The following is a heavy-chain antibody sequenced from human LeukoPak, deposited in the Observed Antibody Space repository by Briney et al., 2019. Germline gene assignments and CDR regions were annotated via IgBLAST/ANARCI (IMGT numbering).Heavy chain of an antibody. V-gene: IGHV3-21*01. J-gene: IGHJ4*02. CDR1: GFTFSSYS. CDR2: ISSSSSSYI. CDR3: ARGEEYYYDSSGYYGDY. Sequence: GGSLRLSCSASGFTFSSYSMNWVRQAPGKGLEWVSSISSSSSSYIYYADSVKGRFTISRDNAKNSLYLQMNSLRAEDTAVYYCARGEEYYYDSSGYYGDYWGQGTLVTVSS. D-gene: IGHD3-22*01.